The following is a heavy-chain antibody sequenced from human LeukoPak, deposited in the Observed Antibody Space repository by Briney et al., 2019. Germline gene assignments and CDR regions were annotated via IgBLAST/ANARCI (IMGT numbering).Heavy chain of an antibody. CDR2: VSWNNNNI. CDR3: AKTGGSSWSQFDY. J-gene: IGHJ4*02. CDR1: GFTFDDYA. V-gene: IGHV3-9*01. Sequence: GGSLRLSCAASGFTFDDYAMHWVRQAPGKGLEWVSGVSWNNNNIGYTDSVKGRFTISRDNAKNSLYLQMNSLRAEDTAVYYCAKTGGSSWSQFDYWGQGTLVTVSS. D-gene: IGHD6-13*01.